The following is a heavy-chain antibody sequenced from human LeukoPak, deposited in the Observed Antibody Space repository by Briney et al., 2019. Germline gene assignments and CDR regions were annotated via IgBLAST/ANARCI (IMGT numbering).Heavy chain of an antibody. J-gene: IGHJ6*03. V-gene: IGHV4-4*07. Sequence: SETLSLTCTASGFTISSYSWSWIRQPAGKGLEWIGRIYTSGSTNYNPSLKSRVTMSVDTSKNQFSLKLSSVTAADTAVYYCARDGMVRGIYYYYYYMDVWGKGTTVTVSS. CDR3: ARDGMVRGIYYYYYYMDV. D-gene: IGHD3-10*01. CDR2: IYTSGST. CDR1: GFTISSYS.